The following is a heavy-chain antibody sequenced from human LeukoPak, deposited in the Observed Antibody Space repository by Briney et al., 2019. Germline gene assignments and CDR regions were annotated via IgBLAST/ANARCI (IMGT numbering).Heavy chain of an antibody. J-gene: IGHJ3*02. D-gene: IGHD2-15*01. Sequence: GGSVRLFCAASGFTYRGSSMQWVRQASGRALEWVGRIRSKANSYATAYAASVKGRFTISRDDSQNTAYLQLNSLKTEDTAVYYCTRCSGGSCYNLGGAFDIWGQGTMVTVSS. CDR1: GFTYRGSS. CDR2: IRSKANSYAT. CDR3: TRCSGGSCYNLGGAFDI. V-gene: IGHV3-73*01.